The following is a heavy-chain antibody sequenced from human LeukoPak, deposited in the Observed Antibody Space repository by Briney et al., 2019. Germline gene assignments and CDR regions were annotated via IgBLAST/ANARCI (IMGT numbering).Heavy chain of an antibody. CDR1: GGSISSSSYY. J-gene: IGHJ4*02. V-gene: IGHV4-39*01. D-gene: IGHD3-10*01. CDR2: IYYSGST. CDR3: ARLLESYSN. Sequence: SETLSLTCTVSGGSISSSSYYWGWIRQPPGKGLEWIGSIYYSGSTYYNPSLKSRVTISVDTSKNQFSLKLSSVTAADMAVYYCARLLESYSNWGQGTLVTVSS.